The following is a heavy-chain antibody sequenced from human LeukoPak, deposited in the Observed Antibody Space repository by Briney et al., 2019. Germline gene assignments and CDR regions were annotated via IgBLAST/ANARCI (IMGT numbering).Heavy chain of an antibody. D-gene: IGHD1/OR15-1a*01. CDR2: INPYGGGT. CDR1: GYTYTSYG. CDR3: ASPGNCNIPTPFDY. Sequence: ASVKLSCKASGYTYTSYGISWVRQAPGQGVEWRGWINPYGGGTNYAHKLQGRGTMSRYPAIRTAYMELCRRRADGPALGDCASPGNCNIPTPFDYWGKGTLVTVSS. V-gene: IGHV1-2*07. J-gene: IGHJ4*01.